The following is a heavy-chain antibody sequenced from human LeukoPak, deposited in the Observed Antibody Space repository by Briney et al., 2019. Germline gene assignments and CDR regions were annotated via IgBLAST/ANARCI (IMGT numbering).Heavy chain of an antibody. D-gene: IGHD2-2*01. CDR1: GGSISSYY. CDR3: ARPRYCSSTSCLRAFDI. CDR2: IYYSGNT. V-gene: IGHV4-59*12. J-gene: IGHJ3*02. Sequence: SETLSLTCTVSGGSISSYYWSWIRQPPGKGLEWIGYIYYSGNTNYNPSLKSRVTISVDTSKNQFSLKLSSVTAADTAVYYCARPRYCSSTSCLRAFDIWGQGTMVTVSS.